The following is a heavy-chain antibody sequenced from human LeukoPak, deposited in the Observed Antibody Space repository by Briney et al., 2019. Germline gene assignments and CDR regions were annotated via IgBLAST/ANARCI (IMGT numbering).Heavy chain of an antibody. Sequence: GGSLRLSCAASGFTFSTQTINWVRQAPGKGLEWVSSISSNSTCRYYADSVKGRFTISRDNAKNSLFLQMNSLRAEDTAVYYCARVHGHCSSTSCLNKGGYYMDVWGKGTTVTVSS. V-gene: IGHV3-21*06. J-gene: IGHJ6*03. CDR2: ISSNSTCR. CDR3: ARVHGHCSSTSCLNKGGYYMDV. CDR1: GFTFSTQT. D-gene: IGHD2-2*01.